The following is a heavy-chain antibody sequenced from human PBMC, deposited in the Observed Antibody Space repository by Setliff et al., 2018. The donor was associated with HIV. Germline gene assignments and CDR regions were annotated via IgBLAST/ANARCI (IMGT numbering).Heavy chain of an antibody. J-gene: IGHJ4*02. CDR1: GGSISSSSYY. Sequence: SETLSLTCTVSGGSISSSSYYWGWIRQPPGKGLEWIGSIYYSGSTYYNPSLKSRVTISVDTSKNQFSLKLSSVTAADTAVYHCARHTNNAYYDFWSGYLPFDYWGQGTLVTVSS. D-gene: IGHD3-3*01. CDR3: ARHTNNAYYDFWSGYLPFDY. CDR2: IYYSGST. V-gene: IGHV4-39*01.